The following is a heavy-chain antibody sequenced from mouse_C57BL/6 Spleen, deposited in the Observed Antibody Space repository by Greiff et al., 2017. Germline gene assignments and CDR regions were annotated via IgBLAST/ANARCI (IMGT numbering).Heavy chain of an antibody. Sequence: EVQVVESGGGLVKPGGSLKLSCAASGFTFSDYGLHWVRQAPEKGLEWVAYISSGSSTIYYADTVKGRFTISRDNAKNTLFLQMTSLRSEDTAMYYCARDYGSTHFDDWGQGTTLTVSS. CDR1: GFTFSDYG. V-gene: IGHV5-17*01. J-gene: IGHJ2*01. D-gene: IGHD1-1*01. CDR2: ISSGSSTI. CDR3: ARDYGSTHFDD.